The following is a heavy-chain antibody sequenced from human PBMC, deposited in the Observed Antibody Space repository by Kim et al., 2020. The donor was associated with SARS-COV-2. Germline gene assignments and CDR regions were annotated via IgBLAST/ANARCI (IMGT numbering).Heavy chain of an antibody. D-gene: IGHD2-2*01. Sequence: GGSLRLSCAASGFTFSSYSMNWVRQAPGKGLEWVSSISSSSSYIYYADSVKGRFTISRDNAKNSLYLQMNSLRAEDTAVYYCARDGIVVVPAAMGDLGYYYYGMDVWGQGTTVTVSS. J-gene: IGHJ6*02. CDR3: ARDGIVVVPAAMGDLGYYYYGMDV. CDR2: ISSSSSYI. CDR1: GFTFSSYS. V-gene: IGHV3-21*01.